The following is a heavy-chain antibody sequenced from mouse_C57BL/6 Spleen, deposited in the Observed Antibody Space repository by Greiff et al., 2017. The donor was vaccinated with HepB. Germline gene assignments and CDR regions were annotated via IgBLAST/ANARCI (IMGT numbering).Heavy chain of an antibody. J-gene: IGHJ2*01. Sequence: EVQLQESGPELVKPGASVKISCKASGYSFTGYYMNWVKQSPEKSLEWIGEINPSTGGTTYNQKFKAKATLTVDKSSSTAYMQLKSLTSEDSAVYYCARSLSRLFDYWGQGTTLTVSS. CDR1: GYSFTGYY. CDR3: ARSLSRLFDY. D-gene: IGHD1-1*01. V-gene: IGHV1-42*01. CDR2: INPSTGGT.